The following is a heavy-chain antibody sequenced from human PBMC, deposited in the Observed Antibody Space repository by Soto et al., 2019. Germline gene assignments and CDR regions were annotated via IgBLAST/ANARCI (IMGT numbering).Heavy chain of an antibody. V-gene: IGHV4-31*03. CDR1: VVSISSGGYY. CDR3: ARAPGDYYDSSGSLCFDY. D-gene: IGHD3-22*01. J-gene: IGHJ4*02. Sequence: SETLSLTCTVSVVSISSGGYYWSWIRQHPGKGLEWIGYIYYSGNTYYNPSLKSRVAISVDTSKNQFSLKLSSVTAADTAVYYCARAPGDYYDSSGSLCFDYWGQGTLVTSPQ. CDR2: IYYSGNT.